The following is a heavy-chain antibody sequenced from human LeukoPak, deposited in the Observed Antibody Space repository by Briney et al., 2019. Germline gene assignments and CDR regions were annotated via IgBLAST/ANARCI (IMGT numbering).Heavy chain of an antibody. D-gene: IGHD1-26*01. CDR1: GFTFSTYT. V-gene: IGHV3-21*01. Sequence: GGSLRLSCAASGFTFSTYTMNWVRQAPGKGLEWVSSISSSGSYIYHADSVKGRFTISKDNAKNSLSLQMNSLRVEDTAVYYCTRGSVGAAGLDHFDYWGQGTLVTVSS. CDR2: ISSSGSYI. CDR3: TRGSVGAAGLDHFDY. J-gene: IGHJ4*02.